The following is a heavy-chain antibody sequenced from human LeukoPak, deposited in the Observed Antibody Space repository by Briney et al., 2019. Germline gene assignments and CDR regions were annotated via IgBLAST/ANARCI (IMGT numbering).Heavy chain of an antibody. CDR3: ARAPVSWLYSAPRIYFDY. J-gene: IGHJ4*02. D-gene: IGHD3-22*01. Sequence: KTSETLSLTCTVSGGSISSSSYYWGWIRQPPGKGLEWIGSIYYSGSTYYNPSLKSRVTISVDTSKNQFSLKLSSVTAADTAVYYCARAPVSWLYSAPRIYFDYWGQGTLVTVSS. CDR2: IYYSGST. V-gene: IGHV4-39*07. CDR1: GGSISSSSYY.